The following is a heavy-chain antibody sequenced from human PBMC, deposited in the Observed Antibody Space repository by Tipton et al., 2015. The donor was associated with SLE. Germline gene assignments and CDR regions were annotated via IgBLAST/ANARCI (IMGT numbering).Heavy chain of an antibody. Sequence: GSLRLSCAASGFTFSDYYMSWVRQAPGKGLVWVSRINTDGRTTTYADSVKGRFTISRDNAKNTLYLQMNSLRAEDAAVYYCIRDLAGREGYWGQGTLVTVSS. D-gene: IGHD6-19*01. CDR1: GFTFSDYY. J-gene: IGHJ4*02. CDR3: IRDLAGREGY. V-gene: IGHV3-74*01. CDR2: INTDGRTT.